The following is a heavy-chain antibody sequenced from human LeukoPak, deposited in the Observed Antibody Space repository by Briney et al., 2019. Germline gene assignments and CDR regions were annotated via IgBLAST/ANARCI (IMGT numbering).Heavy chain of an antibody. CDR1: GFTFSNYA. J-gene: IGHJ3*02. V-gene: IGHV3-23*01. CDR2: IDSSGDYT. Sequence: GGSLRLSCAASGFTFSNYAVTWVRQAPGNGLEWVSLIDSSGDYTLYAGSVRGRFTVSRDNSKNTLYLHMKSLGAEDTAVYYCAKLSKMIVVVAYGFDIWGQGTMVTVSS. D-gene: IGHD3-22*01. CDR3: AKLSKMIVVVAYGFDI.